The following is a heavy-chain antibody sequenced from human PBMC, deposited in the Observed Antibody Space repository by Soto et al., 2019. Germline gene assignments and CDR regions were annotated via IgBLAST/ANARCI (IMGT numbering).Heavy chain of an antibody. CDR2: IDWDDDK. CDR1: GFSLSTSGMC. Sequence: SGPTLVNPTQTLTLTCTFSGFSLSTSGMCVSWIRQPPGKALEWLALIDWDDDKYYSTSLKTRLTISKDTSKNQVVLTMTNMDPVDTATYYCARLLYGSGSQNWFDPWGQGTLVTAPQ. J-gene: IGHJ5*02. D-gene: IGHD3-10*01. V-gene: IGHV2-70*01. CDR3: ARLLYGSGSQNWFDP.